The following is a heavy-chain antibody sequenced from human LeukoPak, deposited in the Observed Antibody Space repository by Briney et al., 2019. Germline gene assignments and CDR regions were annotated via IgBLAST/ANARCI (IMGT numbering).Heavy chain of an antibody. D-gene: IGHD3-3*01. V-gene: IGHV4-34*01. J-gene: IGHJ4*02. Sequence: PETLSLTCAVYGGSLSGYYWSWIRQPPGKGLEWIGEINHSGSTNYNPSLKSRVTISVDTSKNQFSLKLSSVTAADTAVYYCARGRYDFWSGYLRDYWGQGTLVTVSS. CDR1: GGSLSGYY. CDR3: ARGRYDFWSGYLRDY. CDR2: INHSGST.